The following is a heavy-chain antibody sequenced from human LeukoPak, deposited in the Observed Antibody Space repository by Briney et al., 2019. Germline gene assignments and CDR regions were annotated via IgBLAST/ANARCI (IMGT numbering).Heavy chain of an antibody. J-gene: IGHJ3*02. CDR1: GYTFTSYD. CDR3: ARCDCSSTSCSLGLDI. CDR2: MNPNSGNT. Sequence: ASVKVSCKASGYTFTSYDINWVRQATGQGLEWMGWMNPNSGNTGYAQKFQGRVTMTRNTSISTAYMELSSLRSEDTAVYYCARCDCSSTSCSLGLDIWGQGTMVTVSS. D-gene: IGHD2-2*01. V-gene: IGHV1-8*01.